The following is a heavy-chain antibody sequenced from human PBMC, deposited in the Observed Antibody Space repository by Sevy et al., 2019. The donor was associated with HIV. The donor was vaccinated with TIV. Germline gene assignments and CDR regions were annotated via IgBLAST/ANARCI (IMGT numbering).Heavy chain of an antibody. V-gene: IGHV4-4*07. CDR3: ARETMVRGVIIRYYYYYMDV. Sequence: KQSQTLSLTCTVSGGSISSYYWSWIRQPAGKGLEWIGRIYTSGSTNYNPSLKSRVTMSVDTSKNQFSLKLSSVTAADTAVYYCARETMVRGVIIRYYYYYMDVWGKGTTVTVSS. D-gene: IGHD3-10*01. J-gene: IGHJ6*03. CDR2: IYTSGST. CDR1: GGSISSYY.